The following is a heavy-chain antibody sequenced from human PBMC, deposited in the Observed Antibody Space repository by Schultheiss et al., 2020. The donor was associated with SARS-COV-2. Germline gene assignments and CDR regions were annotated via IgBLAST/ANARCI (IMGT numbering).Heavy chain of an antibody. Sequence: ASVKVSCKASGYTFTSYDINWVRQAPGQGLEWMGWISAYNGNTNYAQKLQGRVTMTTDTSTSTAYMELSRLRSDDTAVYYCAKENGDYYYGMDVWGQGTTVTVSS. J-gene: IGHJ6*02. CDR1: GYTFTSYD. D-gene: IGHD4-17*01. CDR2: ISAYNGNT. CDR3: AKENGDYYYGMDV. V-gene: IGHV1-18*01.